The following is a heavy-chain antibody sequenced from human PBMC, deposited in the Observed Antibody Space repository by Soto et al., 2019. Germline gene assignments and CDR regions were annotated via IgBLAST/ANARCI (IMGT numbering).Heavy chain of an antibody. V-gene: IGHV4-31*03. Sequence: QVQLQESGPGLVKPSQTLSLTCTVSGGSISSGGYYWGWIRQHPGKGLEWIGYIYYSGSTYYNPSLKSRVTISVDTSKNQFSLKLSSVTAADTAVYYCARRRRNDCSSTSCYVDYWGQGTLVTVSS. CDR3: ARRRRNDCSSTSCYVDY. J-gene: IGHJ4*02. CDR2: IYYSGST. D-gene: IGHD2-2*01. CDR1: GGSISSGGYY.